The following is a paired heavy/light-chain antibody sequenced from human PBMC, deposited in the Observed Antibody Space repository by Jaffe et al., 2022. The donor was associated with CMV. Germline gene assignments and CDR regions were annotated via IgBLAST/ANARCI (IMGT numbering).Heavy chain of an antibody. CDR3: ARHNTGLDY. CDR1: GYTFTTYR. CDR2: VHPDGYDT. V-gene: IGHV5-51*01. Sequence: EVQLVQSGAEIKKPGESLKISCKGSGYTFTTYRIAWVRQKPGKGLEWMGIVHPDGYDTRYSQSFQGEVSLSVDKSITTAYLQWSSLKASDTAIYYCARHNTGLDYWGQGTLVTVSP. D-gene: IGHD7-27*01. J-gene: IGHJ4*02.
Light chain of an antibody. CDR1: QSVPGNH. Sequence: EIVLTQSPGTLSLSPGERATLSCRASQSVPGNHLVWYRQKPGQVPRLLIYDASSRATGIPGRFSGSGSGTDFSLTISSLEPEDFAVYYCQQHGASHHTFGQGTKLEIK. CDR3: QQHGASHHT. V-gene: IGKV3-20*01. J-gene: IGKJ2*01. CDR2: DAS.